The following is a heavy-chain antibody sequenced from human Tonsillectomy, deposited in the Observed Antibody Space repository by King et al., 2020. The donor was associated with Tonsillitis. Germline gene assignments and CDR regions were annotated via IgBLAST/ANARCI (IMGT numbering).Heavy chain of an antibody. CDR2: ISYDGSNK. Sequence: VQLVESGGGVVQPGRSLRLSCAASGFTFSSYGMHWVRQAPGKGLEWVAVISYDGSNKYYADSVKGRFTISRDNSKNTLYLQMNSLRAEDTAVYYCARGGKLWFGERYFQHWGQGTLATVSS. D-gene: IGHD3-10*01. CDR3: ARGGKLWFGERYFQH. J-gene: IGHJ1*01. V-gene: IGHV3-33*05. CDR1: GFTFSSYG.